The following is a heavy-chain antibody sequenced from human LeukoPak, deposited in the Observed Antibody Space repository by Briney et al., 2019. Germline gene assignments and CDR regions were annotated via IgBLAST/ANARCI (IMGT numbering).Heavy chain of an antibody. Sequence: GGSLRLSCAASGFTFSSYVMHWVRQAPGKGLEWVAFISYDGSNKYYADSVKGRCTISRDNSKNTLYLQMNSLRAEDTAVYYCAKDQGSSSSGDYWGQGTLVTVSS. J-gene: IGHJ4*02. D-gene: IGHD6-6*01. CDR2: ISYDGSNK. CDR1: GFTFSSYV. V-gene: IGHV3-30*18. CDR3: AKDQGSSSSGDY.